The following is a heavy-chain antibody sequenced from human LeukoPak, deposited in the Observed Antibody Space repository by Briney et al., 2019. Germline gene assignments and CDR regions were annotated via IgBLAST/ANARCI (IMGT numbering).Heavy chain of an antibody. CDR2: ISSSGSTI. J-gene: IGHJ5*02. V-gene: IGHV3-48*03. Sequence: GGSLRLSCAASGFTFSSYEMNWVRQAPGKGLEWVSYISSSGSTIYYADSVKGRFTISRDNAKNCLYLQMNSLRVEDTAVYFCARDLVGGHNWFDPWGQGTLVTVSS. D-gene: IGHD3-16*01. CDR1: GFTFSSYE. CDR3: ARDLVGGHNWFDP.